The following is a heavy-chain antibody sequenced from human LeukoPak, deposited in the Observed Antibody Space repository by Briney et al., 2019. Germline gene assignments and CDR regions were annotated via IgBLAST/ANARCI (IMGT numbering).Heavy chain of an antibody. Sequence: GESLKISCKGSGYTFTRYWIGWVRQMPGKGLEWMGIIYPGDSDTRYSPSFESQVTISADKSISTAYLQWSSLQASDTAMYYCARRDDSSDYYYYYWGQGTLVTVSS. CDR3: ARRDDSSDYYYYY. CDR2: IYPGDSDT. J-gene: IGHJ4*02. CDR1: GYTFTRYW. D-gene: IGHD3-22*01. V-gene: IGHV5-51*01.